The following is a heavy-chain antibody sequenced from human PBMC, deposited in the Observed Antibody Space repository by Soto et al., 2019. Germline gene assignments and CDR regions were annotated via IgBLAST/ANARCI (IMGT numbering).Heavy chain of an antibody. V-gene: IGHV1-69*01. CDR3: ARPRSYYYDSSAERAFDS. D-gene: IGHD3-22*01. CDR2: IIPLFGTA. J-gene: IGHJ3*02. Sequence: QVQLVQSGAEVKKPGSSVKVSCKASGGTFSNYGISWVRQAPGQGPEWLGGIIPLFGTANYAQRFQGRVTITADETTSTSYMELSSLRSEYTAVYYWARPRSYYYDSSAERAFDSWGQGTMFTVSS. CDR1: GGTFSNYG.